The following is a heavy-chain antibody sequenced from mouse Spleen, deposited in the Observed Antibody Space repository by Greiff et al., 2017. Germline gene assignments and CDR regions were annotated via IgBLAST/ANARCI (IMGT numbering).Heavy chain of an antibody. CDR3: ARYYGSTYWYFDV. Sequence: EVQVVESGGGLVQPGGSLSLSCAASGFTFTDYYMSWVRQPPGKALEWLGFIRNKANGYTTEYSASVKGRFTISRDNSQSILYLQMNALRAEDSATYYCARYYGSTYWYFDVWGTGTTVTVSS. J-gene: IGHJ1*03. CDR2: IRNKANGYTT. V-gene: IGHV7-3*01. D-gene: IGHD1-1*01. CDR1: GFTFTDYY.